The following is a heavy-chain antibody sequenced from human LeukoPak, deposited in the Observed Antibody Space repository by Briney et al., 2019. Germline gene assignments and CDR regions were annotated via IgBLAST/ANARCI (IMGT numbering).Heavy chain of an antibody. CDR3: ARDYIAANWFDP. V-gene: IGHV4-61*02. Sequence: TLSLTCTVSGGSISSGSYYWSWIRQPAGKGLEWIGRIYTSGSTNYNPSLKSRVTISVDTSKNQFSLKLSSVTAADTAVYYCARDYIAANWFDPWGQGTLVTVSS. CDR2: IYTSGST. J-gene: IGHJ5*02. CDR1: GGSISSGSYY. D-gene: IGHD5-12*01.